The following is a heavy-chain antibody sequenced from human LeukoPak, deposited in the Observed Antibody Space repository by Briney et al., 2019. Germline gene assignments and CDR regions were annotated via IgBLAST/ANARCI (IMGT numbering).Heavy chain of an antibody. CDR3: GRHQLYSRGASCYPDWFDP. J-gene: IGHJ5*02. CDR1: GRSISSYY. CDR2: INSSGST. Sequence: SETLSLTCTVSGRSISSYYWSWIRQPPGKGLEWIGYINSSGSTNYNPSVKSRVTISVDTSKNQFSLKLSSVPAADTAVYYCGRHQLYSRGASCYPDWFDPWGQGILVTVSS. D-gene: IGHD2-15*01. V-gene: IGHV4-59*08.